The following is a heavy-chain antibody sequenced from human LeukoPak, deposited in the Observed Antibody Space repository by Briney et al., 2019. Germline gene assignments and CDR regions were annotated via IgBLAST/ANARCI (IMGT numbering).Heavy chain of an antibody. J-gene: IGHJ6*03. CDR2: MNPNSGNT. CDR3: ARGGREQQLYYYYYMDV. V-gene: IGHV1-8*01. D-gene: IGHD6-13*01. CDR1: GYTFTSYD. Sequence: ASVKVSCKASGYTFTSYDINWVRQATGQGLEWMGWMNPNSGNTVYAQKFQGRVTMTRNTSISTAYMELSSLRSEDTAVYYCARGGREQQLYYYYYMDVWGKGTTVTVSS.